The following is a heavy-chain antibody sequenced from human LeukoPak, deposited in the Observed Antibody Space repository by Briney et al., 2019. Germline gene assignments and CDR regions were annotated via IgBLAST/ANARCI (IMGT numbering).Heavy chain of an antibody. D-gene: IGHD3-22*01. CDR3: AKMNYYDSSGNIDY. CDR1: GFTFSSCS. CDR2: ISSSSSTI. J-gene: IGHJ4*02. Sequence: GGSLRLSCAASGFTFSSCSMNWVRQAPGKGLEWVSYISSSSSTIYYADSVKGRFTISRDNSKNTLYLQMNSLRAEDTAVYYCAKMNYYDSSGNIDYWGQGTLVTVSS. V-gene: IGHV3-48*01.